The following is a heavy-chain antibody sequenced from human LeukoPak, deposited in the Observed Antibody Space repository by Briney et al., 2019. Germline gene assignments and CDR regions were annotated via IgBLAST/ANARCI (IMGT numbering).Heavy chain of an antibody. D-gene: IGHD6-13*01. CDR3: ARGVYIAAAQYGY. Sequence: TSETLSLTCTVSGGSISNYYWSWIRQPPGKGLEWIGYIYYSGTTNYNPSLKSRVTISVDTSKNQFSLKLNSVTAADTAVYYCARGVYIAAAQYGYWGQGTLVTISS. V-gene: IGHV4-59*01. CDR1: GGSISNYY. CDR2: IYYSGTT. J-gene: IGHJ4*02.